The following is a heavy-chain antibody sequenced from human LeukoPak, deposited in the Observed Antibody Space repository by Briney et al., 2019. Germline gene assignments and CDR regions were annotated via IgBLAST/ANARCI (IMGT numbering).Heavy chain of an antibody. CDR1: GGSITNYY. Sequence: SETLSLTCTVSGGSITNYYWSWIRQPAGKGLEWIGRIYTSGSTNYNPSLKSRVAVSVDTSKNQFSPKVSSVTAADTAVYYCAREDNWNYDYWGQGTLVTVSS. J-gene: IGHJ4*02. CDR2: IYTSGST. CDR3: AREDNWNYDY. D-gene: IGHD1-7*01. V-gene: IGHV4-4*07.